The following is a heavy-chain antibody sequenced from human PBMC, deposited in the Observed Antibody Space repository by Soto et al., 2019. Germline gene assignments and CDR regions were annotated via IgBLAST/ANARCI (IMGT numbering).Heavy chain of an antibody. J-gene: IGHJ4*02. D-gene: IGHD2-8*01. V-gene: IGHV3-7*01. CDR2: IRHDGGDK. Sequence: GSLRLSCVVSGFTFSSYWMSWVRQAPGKGLEWVANIRHDGGDKYFLDSVKGRFTISRDNAKNSLYLQMNNVRVEDTAIYYCVRDAVVSGVDYFDYWGQGTLVTVS. CDR3: VRDAVVSGVDYFDY. CDR1: GFTFSSYW.